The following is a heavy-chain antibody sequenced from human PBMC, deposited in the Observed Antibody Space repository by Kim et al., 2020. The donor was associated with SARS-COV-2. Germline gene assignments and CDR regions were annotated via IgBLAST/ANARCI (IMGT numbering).Heavy chain of an antibody. Sequence: ASVKVSCKASGYTFTSYAMNWVRQAPGQGLEWMGWINTNTGNPTYAQGFTGRFVFSLDTSVSTAYLQISSLKAEDTAVYYCAREGDQLLQHVKTYYYYGMDVWGQGTTVTVSS. J-gene: IGHJ6*02. V-gene: IGHV7-4-1*02. CDR3: AREGDQLLQHVKTYYYYGMDV. D-gene: IGHD2-2*01. CDR2: INTNTGNP. CDR1: GYTFTSYA.